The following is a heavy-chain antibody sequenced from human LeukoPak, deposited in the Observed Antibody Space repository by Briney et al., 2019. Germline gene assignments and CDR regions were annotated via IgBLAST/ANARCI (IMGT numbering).Heavy chain of an antibody. CDR1: GGSFSGYY. V-gene: IGHV4-34*01. J-gene: IGHJ5*02. CDR3: ARDVLRYFAAARPWFDP. Sequence: PSETLSLTCAVYGGSFSGYYWSWIRQPPGKGLEWIGEINHSGSTNYNPSLKSRVTISVDTSKNQFSLKLSSVTAADTAVYYCARDVLRYFAAARPWFDPWGRGTLVTVSS. CDR2: INHSGST. D-gene: IGHD3-9*01.